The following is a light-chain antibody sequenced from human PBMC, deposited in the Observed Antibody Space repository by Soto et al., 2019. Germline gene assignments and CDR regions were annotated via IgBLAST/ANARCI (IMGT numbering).Light chain of an antibody. CDR3: QQYNTFST. CDR2: KAS. CDR1: QSIDIW. J-gene: IGKJ1*01. Sequence: DIQMTQSPSTLSASVGDRVTITCRASQSIDIWLAWYQQKPGKAPNLLIYKASTLETGFPSRFTGSGSGTEFTLTINCLQPDDFATYYCQQYNTFSTFGQGTKLEMK. V-gene: IGKV1-5*03.